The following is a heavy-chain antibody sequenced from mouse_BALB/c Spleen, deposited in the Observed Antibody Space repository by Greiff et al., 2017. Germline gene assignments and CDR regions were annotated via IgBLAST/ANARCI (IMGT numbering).Heavy chain of an antibody. CDR1: GFTFSSYA. D-gene: IGHD2-1*01. CDR3: ARGGGNYPFAY. V-gene: IGHV5-6-5*01. J-gene: IGHJ3*01. Sequence: EVQRVESGGGLVKPGGSLKLSCAASGFTFSSYAMSWVRQTPEKRLEWVASISSGGSTYYPDSVKGRFTISRDNARNILYLQMSSLRSEDTAMYYCARGGGNYPFAYWGQGTLVTVSA. CDR2: ISSGGST.